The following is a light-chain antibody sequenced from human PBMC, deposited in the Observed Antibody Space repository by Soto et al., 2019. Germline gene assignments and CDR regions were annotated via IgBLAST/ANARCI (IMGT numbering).Light chain of an antibody. V-gene: IGKV3-20*01. CDR3: HQYGSSPST. CDR2: GAS. Sequence: EIVLTQSPGTLSLSPGEGATLSCRASQSVTSSYLAWYQQRPGQAPRLLIYGASSRATGIPDRFSGSGSGTDFTLTISRLEPEDFALYYCHQYGSSPSTFGLGTKVDIK. J-gene: IGKJ1*01. CDR1: QSVTSSY.